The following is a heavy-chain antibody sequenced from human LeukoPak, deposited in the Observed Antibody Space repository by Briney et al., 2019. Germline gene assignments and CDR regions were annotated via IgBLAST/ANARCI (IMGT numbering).Heavy chain of an antibody. V-gene: IGHV4-39*07. D-gene: IGHD2/OR15-2a*01. CDR2: IFYSGTT. J-gene: IGHJ6*03. CDR3: ARGPIALYYYMDV. Sequence: PSETLSLTCTVSGGSISTSNYYWGWIRQPPGKGLEWIGNIFYSGTTYYSPSLKSRVTISLDTSRNQFSLKLSSVTAADTAVYYCARGPIALYYYMDVWGKGTTVTVSS. CDR1: GGSISTSNYY.